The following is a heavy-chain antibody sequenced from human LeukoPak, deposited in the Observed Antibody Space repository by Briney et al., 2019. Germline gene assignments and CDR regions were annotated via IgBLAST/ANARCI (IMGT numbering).Heavy chain of an antibody. V-gene: IGHV3-48*03. CDR1: GFTFSSYE. CDR3: ARELGYCSGGSCYSVY. Sequence: GGSLRLSCAASGFTFSSYEMNWVRQAPGKGLEWVSYISSSGSTIYYADSVKGRFTISRDNAKNSLYLQMNSLRAEDTAAYYCARELGYCSGGSCYSVYWGQGTLVTVSS. CDR2: ISSSGSTI. D-gene: IGHD2-15*01. J-gene: IGHJ4*02.